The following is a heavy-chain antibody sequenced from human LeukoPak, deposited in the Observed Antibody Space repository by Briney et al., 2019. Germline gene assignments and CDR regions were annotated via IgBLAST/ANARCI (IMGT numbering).Heavy chain of an antibody. J-gene: IGHJ4*02. D-gene: IGHD2-21*02. Sequence: GGSLRLSCAASGFNFANHAMSWVRHTPGKGLEWVSAISGGGDITYYADSVTGRFTISRDNSKDTLFLQMHSLRPGDTAVYYCVREDTPATANYWGQGTLVTISS. V-gene: IGHV3-23*01. CDR3: VREDTPATANY. CDR2: ISGGGDIT. CDR1: GFNFANHA.